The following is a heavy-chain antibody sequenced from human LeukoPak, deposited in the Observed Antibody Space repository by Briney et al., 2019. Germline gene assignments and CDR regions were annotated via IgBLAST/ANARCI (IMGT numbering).Heavy chain of an antibody. CDR2: MSSSGTT. V-gene: IGHV4-39*07. CDR1: GGSISSSNYY. D-gene: IGHD6-13*01. Sequence: SETLSLTCTVSGGSISSSNYYWGWIRQPPGKGLEYIVSMSSSGTTYYNPSLKSRVTISVDTSNNQFSLKLSSVTAADTAVYFCARSYSSPRRYDTDYWGQGTLVTVSS. J-gene: IGHJ4*02. CDR3: ARSYSSPRRYDTDY.